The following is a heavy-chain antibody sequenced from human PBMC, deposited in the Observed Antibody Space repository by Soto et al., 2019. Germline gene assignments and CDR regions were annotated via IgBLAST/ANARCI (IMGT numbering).Heavy chain of an antibody. CDR1: GGSFSGYY. Sequence: QVQLQQWGAGPLRPLETLSLTCGVSGGSFSGYYWAWIRQSPGKGLEWIGEINDRGSINYNPSLKSRDGISVDTSKNHYSLNLRSVTAADTAVYYCARESHDILTGPPWVWYFDLWGRGTLVTVSS. J-gene: IGHJ2*01. V-gene: IGHV4-34*01. D-gene: IGHD3-9*01. CDR2: INDRGSI. CDR3: ARESHDILTGPPWVWYFDL.